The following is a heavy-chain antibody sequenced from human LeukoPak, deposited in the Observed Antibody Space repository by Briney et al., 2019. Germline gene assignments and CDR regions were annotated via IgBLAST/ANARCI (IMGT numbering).Heavy chain of an antibody. CDR2: VSGRDDST. D-gene: IGHD3-9*01. CDR1: GFTFSNYA. CDR3: AKWGDYDILNGYYDPDY. Sequence: GASLRLSCAASGFTFSNYAMSWVRQAPGKGLEWVSAVSGRDDSTYYADSVKGRFTISRDTSKNTLYLQMNSLRAEDTAVYYCAKWGDYDILNGYYDPDYWGQGTLVTVSS. J-gene: IGHJ4*02. V-gene: IGHV3-23*01.